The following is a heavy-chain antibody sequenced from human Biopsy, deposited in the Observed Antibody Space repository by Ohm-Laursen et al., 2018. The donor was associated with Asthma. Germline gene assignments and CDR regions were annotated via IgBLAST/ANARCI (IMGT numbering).Heavy chain of an antibody. CDR3: ARMISYYRKMRDPFFDY. V-gene: IGHV7-4-1*02. Sequence: ASVKVSCKASGYTVTRYAINWVRQAPGQGLEWMGWINTNTGNPTYAQGFTGRFVSSLDTSVNTAHLQISSLKAEDTAVYCCARMISYYRKMRDPFFDYWGQGTLVTVSS. CDR2: INTNTGNP. J-gene: IGHJ4*02. D-gene: IGHD3-16*01. CDR1: GYTVTRYA.